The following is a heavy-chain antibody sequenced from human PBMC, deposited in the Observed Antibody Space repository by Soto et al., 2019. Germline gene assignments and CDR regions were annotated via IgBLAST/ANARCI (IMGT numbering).Heavy chain of an antibody. CDR2: ISYDGNNK. CDR1: GFTFSDYS. CDR3: ARDGSPYGEPHDAFDI. V-gene: IGHV3-30-3*01. J-gene: IGHJ3*02. D-gene: IGHD4-17*01. Sequence: VQLIQSGGGVVQPGRSLRLSCAASGFTFSDYSLHWVRRAPGKGLQWVALISYDGNNKDFADSVNGRFSISRDNSRNTLYLQLNSLRLEDTGIYYCARDGSPYGEPHDAFDIWGHGTLVSVSS.